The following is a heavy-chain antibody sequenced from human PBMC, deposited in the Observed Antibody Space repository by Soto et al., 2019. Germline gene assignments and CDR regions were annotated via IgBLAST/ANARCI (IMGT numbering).Heavy chain of an antibody. J-gene: IGHJ5*02. V-gene: IGHV1-18*01. D-gene: IGHD6-13*01. CDR1: GYTFTSYG. CDR3: ARAPGIAAAGTLDP. CDR2: ISAYNGNT. Sequence: QVQLVQSGAEVKRPGASVKVSCTASGYTFTSYGISWVRQAPGQGLEWMGWISAYNGNTNYAQKLQGRVTMTTDTSRRRAYMELRSLRSDDTAVYYCARAPGIAAAGTLDPWGQGTLVTVSS.